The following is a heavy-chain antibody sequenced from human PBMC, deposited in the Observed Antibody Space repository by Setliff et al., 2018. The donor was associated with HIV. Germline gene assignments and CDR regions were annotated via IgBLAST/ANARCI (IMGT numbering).Heavy chain of an antibody. Sequence: GGSLRLSCAASGFTFDDYAMHWVRQAPGKGLEWVSGISWNSGSIGYADSVEGRLTISRDNAKNSLYLQMNSLRAEDTAVYYCARGANDAFDIWGQGTMVTVSS. J-gene: IGHJ3*02. V-gene: IGHV3-9*01. CDR2: ISWNSGSI. CDR3: ARGANDAFDI. CDR1: GFTFDDYA.